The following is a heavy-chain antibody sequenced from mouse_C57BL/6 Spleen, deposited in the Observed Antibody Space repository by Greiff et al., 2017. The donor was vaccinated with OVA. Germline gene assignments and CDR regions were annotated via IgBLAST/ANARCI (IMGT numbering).Heavy chain of an antibody. CDR3: ARHDGYPYYYAMDY. V-gene: IGHV2-6-1*01. CDR1: GFSLTSYG. D-gene: IGHD2-3*01. Sequence: VQGVESGPGLVAPSQSLSITCTVSGFSLTSYGVHWVRQPPGKGLEWLVVIWSDGSTTYNSALKSRLSISKDNSKSQVFLKMNSLQTDDTAMYYCARHDGYPYYYAMDYWGQGTSVTVSS. CDR2: IWSDGST. J-gene: IGHJ4*01.